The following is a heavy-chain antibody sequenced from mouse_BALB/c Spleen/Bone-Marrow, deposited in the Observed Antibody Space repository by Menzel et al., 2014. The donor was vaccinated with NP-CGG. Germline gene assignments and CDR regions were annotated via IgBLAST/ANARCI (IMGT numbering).Heavy chain of an antibody. Sequence: EVKLVESGGGLVQPGGSLKPSCAASGFDFGRYWMSWVRQAPGKGLEWIGEINPDSSTINYTPSLKDKFIISRDNAKNTLCRQMSKVRSEDTALYYCARLYYYGRFAYWGQGTLVTCSA. D-gene: IGHD1-1*01. CDR2: INPDSSTI. CDR3: ARLYYYGRFAY. J-gene: IGHJ3*01. V-gene: IGHV4-1*02. CDR1: GFDFGRYW.